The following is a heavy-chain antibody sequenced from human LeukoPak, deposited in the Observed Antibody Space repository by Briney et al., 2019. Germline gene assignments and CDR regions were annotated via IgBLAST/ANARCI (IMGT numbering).Heavy chain of an antibody. CDR3: ARGYSYGYRIDY. CDR1: GFTFSDYS. V-gene: IGHV3-48*01. J-gene: IGHJ4*02. CDR2: ISGGSSTM. D-gene: IGHD5-18*01. Sequence: GGSLRLSCAASGFTFSDYSMNWVRQAPGKGLEWVSYISGGSSTMYYADSVKGRFTISRDNAKNSLYLQMNSLRAEDTAVYYCARGYSYGYRIDYWGQGTLVTVSS.